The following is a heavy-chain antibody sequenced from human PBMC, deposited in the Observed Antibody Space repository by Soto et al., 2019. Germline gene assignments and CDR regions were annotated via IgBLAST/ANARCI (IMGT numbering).Heavy chain of an antibody. J-gene: IGHJ4*02. Sequence: EVQLVESGGGLVKPGGSLRLSCAASGFTFSSYSMNWVRQAPGKGLEWVSSISRSSSYIYYADSVKGLFTISRDNAKNSLYLQVNSLRAEDTAVYYGAREGIAAALDYWGQGTLVTVSS. D-gene: IGHD6-13*01. V-gene: IGHV3-21*01. CDR3: AREGIAAALDY. CDR1: GFTFSSYS. CDR2: ISRSSSYI.